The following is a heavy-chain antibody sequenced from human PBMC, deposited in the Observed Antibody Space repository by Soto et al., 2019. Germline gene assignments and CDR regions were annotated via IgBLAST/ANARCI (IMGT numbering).Heavy chain of an antibody. V-gene: IGHV3-30*18. J-gene: IGHJ6*02. CDR1: GFTFSSYG. D-gene: IGHD6-6*01. CDR2: ISYDGSNK. CDR3: AKDLSSSTIRYYYYYGMDV. Sequence: GGSLRLSCAASGFTFSSYGMRWVRQAPGKGLEWVAVISYDGSNKYYADSVKGRFTISRDNSKNTLYLQMNSLRAEDTAVYYCAKDLSSSTIRYYYYYGMDVWGQGTTVTVSS.